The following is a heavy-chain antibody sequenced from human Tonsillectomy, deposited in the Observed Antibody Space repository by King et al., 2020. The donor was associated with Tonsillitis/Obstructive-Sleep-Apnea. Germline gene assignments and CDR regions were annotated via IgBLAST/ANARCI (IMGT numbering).Heavy chain of an antibody. Sequence: TLQESGPTLVKPPQTLTLTCTFSGFSLTTSRLGVAWIRQPPGEALEWLAIIYWDDDKRYSPSLKSRLTITKDTSKNQVVLTMTNMDPVDTATYYCAHIEITFGGVIAIDAFDVWGQGTMVTVSA. CDR3: AHIEITFGGVIAIDAFDV. D-gene: IGHD3-16*02. CDR1: GFSLTTSRLG. V-gene: IGHV2-5*02. CDR2: IYWDDDK. J-gene: IGHJ3*01.